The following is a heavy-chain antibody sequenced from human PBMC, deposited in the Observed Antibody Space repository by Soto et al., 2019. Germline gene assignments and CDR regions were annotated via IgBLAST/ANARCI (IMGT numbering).Heavy chain of an antibody. D-gene: IGHD2-21*01. CDR2: ISSSSSYI. Sequence: EVQLVESGGGLVKPGGSLRLSCAASGFTFSSYSMNWVRQAPGKGLEWVSSISSSSSYIYYADSLKGRFTISRDNAKKSLYLQMNSQRDEDAAVDYCASVTLTGAYCGGYCYNTLDFDAFNIWGQGTMVTVSS. CDR1: GFTFSSYS. J-gene: IGHJ3*02. CDR3: ASVTLTGAYCGGYCYNTLDFDAFNI. V-gene: IGHV3-21*01.